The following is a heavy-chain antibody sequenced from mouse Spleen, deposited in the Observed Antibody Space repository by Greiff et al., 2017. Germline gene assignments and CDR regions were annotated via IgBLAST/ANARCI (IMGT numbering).Heavy chain of an antibody. CDR1: GYTFTDYE. Sequence: QVQLKESGAELVRPGASVTLSCKASGYTFTDYEMHWVKQTPVHGLEWIGAIDPETGGTAYNQKFKGKAILTADKSSSTAYMELRSLTSEDSAVYYCTRKCVTTVVATGYFDVWGAGTTVTVSS. J-gene: IGHJ1*01. V-gene: IGHV1-15*01. CDR3: TRKCVTTVVATGYFDV. CDR2: IDPETGGT. D-gene: IGHD1-1*01.